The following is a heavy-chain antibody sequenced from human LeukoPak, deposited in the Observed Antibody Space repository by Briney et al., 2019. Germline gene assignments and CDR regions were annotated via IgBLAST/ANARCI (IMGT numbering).Heavy chain of an antibody. V-gene: IGHV3-21*06. CDR2: ISSTSIAI. D-gene: IGHD3-10*02. Sequence: PGGSLRLSCTTSGFIFHTYTMHWVRQAPGKGLEWVSSISSTSIAIYYADSVKGRFTISRDNAENSLYLQMNGLRAEDTAVYYCAELGITMIGGVWGKGTTVTISS. CDR3: AELGITMIGGV. CDR1: GFIFHTYT. J-gene: IGHJ6*04.